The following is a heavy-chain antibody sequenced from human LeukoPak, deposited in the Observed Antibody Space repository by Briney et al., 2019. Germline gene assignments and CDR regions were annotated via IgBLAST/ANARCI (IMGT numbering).Heavy chain of an antibody. CDR1: GYTFTTYY. CDR2: INPSGGTT. V-gene: IGHV1-46*04. J-gene: IGHJ4*02. Sequence: ASVKVSCKASGYTFTTYYMHWVRQAPGQGLEWMGMINPSGGTTSYAQKLQGRVTMTRDTSTSTVYMELSSLRSEDTAVFYCARAKGLFDYWGQGTLDTVSS. CDR3: ARAKGLFDY.